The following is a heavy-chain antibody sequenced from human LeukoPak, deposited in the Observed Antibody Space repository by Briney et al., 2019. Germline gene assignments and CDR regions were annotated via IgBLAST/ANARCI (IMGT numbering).Heavy chain of an antibody. Sequence: GGSLRLSCAASGFTFSSYSMNWVRQAPGKGLEWVSYISSSSSTIYYADSVKGRFTISRDNAKNSLYLQMNSLRAEDTAVYYCAREGGRNDILVPRGYYYYMDVWGKGTTVTVSS. CDR2: ISSSSSTI. CDR1: GFTFSSYS. J-gene: IGHJ6*03. V-gene: IGHV3-48*04. D-gene: IGHD3-9*01. CDR3: AREGGRNDILVPRGYYYYMDV.